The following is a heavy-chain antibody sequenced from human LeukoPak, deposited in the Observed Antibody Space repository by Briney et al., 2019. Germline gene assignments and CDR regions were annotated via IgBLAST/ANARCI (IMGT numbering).Heavy chain of an antibody. CDR3: ARDPNQLSSGYYYHFDY. V-gene: IGHV3-21*03. CDR2: ISSSSSYI. CDR1: GFTFSSYS. J-gene: IGHJ4*02. D-gene: IGHD3-22*01. Sequence: GGSLRLSCAASGFTFSSYSMNWVRQAPGKGLEWVSSISSSSSYIYYADSVKGRFTISRDNAKNSLYLQMNSLRAEDTDVYYCARDPNQLSSGYYYHFDYWGQGTLVTVSS.